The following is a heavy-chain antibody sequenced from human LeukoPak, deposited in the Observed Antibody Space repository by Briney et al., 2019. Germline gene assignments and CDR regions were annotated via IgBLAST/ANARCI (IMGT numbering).Heavy chain of an antibody. CDR1: GGSISSYY. J-gene: IGHJ4*02. D-gene: IGHD2-21*02. V-gene: IGHV4-59*01. CDR2: IYYSGST. CDR3: ARELAYCGGDCYFDY. Sequence: PSETLSLTCTVSGGSISSYYWSWIRQPPGKGLEWIGYIYYSGSTNYSPSLKSRVTISVDTSKNQFSLKLSSVTAADTAVYYCARELAYCGGDCYFDYWGQGTLVTVSS.